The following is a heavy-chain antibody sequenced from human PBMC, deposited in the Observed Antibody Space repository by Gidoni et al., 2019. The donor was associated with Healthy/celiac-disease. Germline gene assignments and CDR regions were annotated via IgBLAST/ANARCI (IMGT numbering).Heavy chain of an antibody. Sequence: QVQLQESGPGLVKPSQTLSLTCPVSGGSISSGSYYWSWIRQPAGKGLEWIGRIYTSGSTNYNPSLKSRVTISVDTSKNQFSLKLSSVTAADTAVYYCARGGYSSGRRMDVWGQGTTVTVSS. CDR2: IYTSGST. D-gene: IGHD6-19*01. V-gene: IGHV4-61*02. J-gene: IGHJ6*02. CDR3: ARGGYSSGRRMDV. CDR1: GGSISSGSYY.